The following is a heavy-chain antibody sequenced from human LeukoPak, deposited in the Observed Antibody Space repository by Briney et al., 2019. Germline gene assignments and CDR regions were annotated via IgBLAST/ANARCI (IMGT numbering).Heavy chain of an antibody. J-gene: IGHJ4*02. D-gene: IGHD6-19*01. CDR3: AKVVPGIAVAGTLDY. CDR2: ISGSGGTS. V-gene: IGHV3-23*01. CDR1: GFTFSRYG. Sequence: GGSLRLSCAASGFTFSRYGMSWVRQAPGKGLEWVSLISGSGGTSYYANSVKGRFTISRENSKNTLYLQMNSLRAEDTAVYYCAKVVPGIAVAGTLDYWGQGTLVTVSS.